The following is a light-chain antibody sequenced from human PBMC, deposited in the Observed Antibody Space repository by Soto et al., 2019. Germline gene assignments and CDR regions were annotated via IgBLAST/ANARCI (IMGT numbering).Light chain of an antibody. J-gene: IGLJ3*02. CDR2: TTD. V-gene: IGLV1-47*02. Sequence: QSVLTQPPSASGTPGQRVTISCSGSNSNIGSDYVYWFQQIPGASPKLLIYTTDQRPSGVSDRFSGSKSGTSASLAIRGLRAEDEADYWCAAWDARLSAWVFGGGTKLTVL. CDR3: AAWDARLSAWV. CDR1: NSNIGSDY.